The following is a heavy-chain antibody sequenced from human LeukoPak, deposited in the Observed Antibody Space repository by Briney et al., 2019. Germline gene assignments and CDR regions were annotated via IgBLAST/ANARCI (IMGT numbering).Heavy chain of an antibody. J-gene: IGHJ4*02. V-gene: IGHV3-48*03. Sequence: GGSLRLSCAASGFTFRNYEMNWVRQTSGKGLEWVSYISGGGETTYYADSVRGRFTISRDNAKNSLYLHVNSLRAEDTAVYYCAREPDTSSSDYFDYWGQGTLVTVSS. CDR2: ISGGGETT. CDR1: GFTFRNYE. D-gene: IGHD6-6*01. CDR3: AREPDTSSSDYFDY.